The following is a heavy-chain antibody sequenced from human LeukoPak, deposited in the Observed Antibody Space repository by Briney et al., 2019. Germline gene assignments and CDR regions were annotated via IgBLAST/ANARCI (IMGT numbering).Heavy chain of an antibody. D-gene: IGHD2-8*01. V-gene: IGHV3-64*01. Sequence: GGSLRLSCAASGFTFTTYAMHWVRQAPGKGLEFVSAITNNGGLTYYANSVKVRFTISRDNPKNTLYLQMGSLRAEDMAVYYCARVATNDRRNAFDIWGQGTMVTVSS. CDR2: ITNNGGLT. CDR3: ARVATNDRRNAFDI. CDR1: GFTFTTYA. J-gene: IGHJ3*02.